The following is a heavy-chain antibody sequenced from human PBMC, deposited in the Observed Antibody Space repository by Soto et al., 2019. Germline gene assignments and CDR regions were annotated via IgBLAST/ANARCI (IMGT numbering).Heavy chain of an antibody. J-gene: IGHJ4*02. CDR1: GYTFTSYY. Sequence: APVKTSSKAPGYTFTSYYMHWVRQAPGQGLEWMAIINPSGGSTSYQQKFLGRVTMARATSTRTVYRELSSPRPEDTAVYYCARGGGAMGGYSSGWYYFDYWGQGTLVTVSS. D-gene: IGHD6-19*01. CDR2: INPSGGST. V-gene: IGHV1-46*01. CDR3: ARGGGAMGGYSSGWYYFDY.